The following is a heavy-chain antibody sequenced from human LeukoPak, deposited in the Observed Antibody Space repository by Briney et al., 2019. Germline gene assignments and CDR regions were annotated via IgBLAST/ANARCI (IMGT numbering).Heavy chain of an antibody. Sequence: GRSLRLSCAASGFTFSSYGMHWVRQAPGKGLEWVAVMWYDGSNKYYADSVKGRFTISRDNSKNTLYLQMNSLRAEDTAVYYCARAIAVAGNYFDYWGQGTLVTVSS. CDR1: GFTFSSYG. CDR2: MWYDGSNK. V-gene: IGHV3-33*01. CDR3: ARAIAVAGNYFDY. J-gene: IGHJ4*02. D-gene: IGHD6-19*01.